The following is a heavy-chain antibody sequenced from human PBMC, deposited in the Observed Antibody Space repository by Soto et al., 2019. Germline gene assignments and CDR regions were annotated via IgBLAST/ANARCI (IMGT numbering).Heavy chain of an antibody. V-gene: IGHV5-51*01. CDR2: IYPGDSDT. J-gene: IGHJ6*02. D-gene: IGHD1-1*01. CDR1: GYSFTSYW. CDR3: ARGGMETSVSYYGMDV. Sequence: GESLKISCNGSGYSFTSYWIGWVRQMPGKGLEWMGIIYPGDSDTRYSPSFQGQVTISADKSISTAYLQWSSLKASDTAMYYCARGGMETSVSYYGMDVWGQGTTVTVSS.